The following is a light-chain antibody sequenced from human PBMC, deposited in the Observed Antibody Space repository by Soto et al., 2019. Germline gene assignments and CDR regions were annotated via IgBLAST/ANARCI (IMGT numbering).Light chain of an antibody. J-gene: IGKJ1*01. V-gene: IGKV3-20*01. Sequence: EIVLKQSPGTLSLSPGERATLSCRASQSVSSSYLAWYQQKPGQAPRLLIYLASSRATGIPDRFSGSGSGTDFTLTISRLEPEDFAVYYCQQYGSSPPWTFGQGTKVDIK. CDR1: QSVSSSY. CDR2: LAS. CDR3: QQYGSSPPWT.